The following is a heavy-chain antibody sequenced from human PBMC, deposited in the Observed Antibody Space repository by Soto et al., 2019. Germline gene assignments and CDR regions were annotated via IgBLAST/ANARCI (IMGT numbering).Heavy chain of an antibody. J-gene: IGHJ6*02. V-gene: IGHV1-69*02. CDR1: GGTFSSYT. D-gene: IGHD3-10*01. CDR3: ASIMSSGYYYGMDV. Sequence: QVQLVQSGAEVKKPGSSVKVSCKASGGTFSSYTISWVRQAPGQGLEWMGRIIPILGIANYAQKFQGRVTITADKPTSTAYMELSSLRSEDTAVYYCASIMSSGYYYGMDVWGQGTTVTVSS. CDR2: IIPILGIA.